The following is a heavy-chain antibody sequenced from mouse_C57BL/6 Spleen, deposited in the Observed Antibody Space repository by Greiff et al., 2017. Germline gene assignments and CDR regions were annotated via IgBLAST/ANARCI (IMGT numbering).Heavy chain of an antibody. V-gene: IGHV1-80*01. J-gene: IGHJ2*01. CDR3: ARRRNYGYDGAYFDY. D-gene: IGHD2-2*01. CDR1: GYAFSSYW. Sequence: VKLVESGAELVKPGASVKISCKASGYAFSSYWMNWVKQRPGKGLEWIGQIYPGDGDTNYNGKFKGKATLTADKSSSTAYMQLSSLTSEDSAVYFCARRRNYGYDGAYFDYWGQGTTLTVAS. CDR2: IYPGDGDT.